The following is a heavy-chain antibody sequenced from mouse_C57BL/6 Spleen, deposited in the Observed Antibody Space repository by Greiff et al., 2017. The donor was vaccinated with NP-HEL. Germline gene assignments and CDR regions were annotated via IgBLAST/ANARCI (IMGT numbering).Heavy chain of an antibody. D-gene: IGHD2-4*01. Sequence: EVHLVESEGGLVQPGSSMKLSCTASGFTFSDYYMAWVRQVPEKGLEWVANINYDGSSTYYLDSLKSRFILSRDNAKNILYLQMSSLKYEDTATYYGARDRGYDYDVGFAYWGQGTLVTVSA. CDR3: ARDRGYDYDVGFAY. CDR1: GFTFSDYY. CDR2: INYDGSST. V-gene: IGHV5-16*01. J-gene: IGHJ3*01.